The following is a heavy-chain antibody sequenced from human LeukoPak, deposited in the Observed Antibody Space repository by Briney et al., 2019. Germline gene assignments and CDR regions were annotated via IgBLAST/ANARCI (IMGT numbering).Heavy chain of an antibody. CDR1: GFTFNNAW. V-gene: IGHV3-15*01. CDR2: VKREIDGETT. J-gene: IGHJ4*02. Sequence: GGSLRLSCAASGFTFNNAWMTWVRQAPGKGLEWVGRVKREIDGETTDYAAPVKGRFAISRDDSKNTVYLQMNSLRTEDTAVYYCTTDSAAYWGQGTLVTVSS. CDR3: TTDSAAY.